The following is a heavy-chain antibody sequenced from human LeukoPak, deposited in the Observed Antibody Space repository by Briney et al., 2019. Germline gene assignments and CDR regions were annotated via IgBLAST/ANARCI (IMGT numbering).Heavy chain of an antibody. V-gene: IGHV3-11*01. CDR1: GFTFSDYY. Sequence: GGSLRLSCAASGFTFSDYYMSWIRQAPGKGLEWVSYISSSGSTIYYADSVKGRFTISRDNAKNSLYLQINSLRAEDTAVYYCATRYCSSTSCYFDYWGQGTLVTVSS. CDR2: ISSSGSTI. J-gene: IGHJ4*02. CDR3: ATRYCSSTSCYFDY. D-gene: IGHD2-2*01.